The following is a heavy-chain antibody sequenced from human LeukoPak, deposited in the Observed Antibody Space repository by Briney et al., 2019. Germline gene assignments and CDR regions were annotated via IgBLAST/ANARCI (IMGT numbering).Heavy chain of an antibody. D-gene: IGHD2-15*01. J-gene: IGHJ5*02. CDR2: IYYSGST. CDR3: AREVVVAANNWFDP. Sequence: PSETLSLTCTVSGGSISSYYWSWIRQPPGKGLEWIGYIYYSGSTNYNPSLKSRVTISVDTSKNQSSLKLSSVTAADTAVYYCAREVVVAANNWFDPWGQGTLVTVSS. V-gene: IGHV4-59*01. CDR1: GGSISSYY.